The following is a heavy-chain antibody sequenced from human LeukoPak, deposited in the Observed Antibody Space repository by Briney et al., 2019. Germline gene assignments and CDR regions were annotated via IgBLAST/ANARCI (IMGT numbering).Heavy chain of an antibody. CDR1: GGSVSSGSYY. V-gene: IGHV4-61*01. CDR2: IYYSGST. Sequence: SETLSLTCTVSGGSVSSGSYYWSWIQQPPGKGLEWIGYIYYSGSTNYNPSLKSRVTISVDTSKNQFPLKLSSVTAADTAVYYCARVVGMVRGVIITAYYFDYWGQGTLVTVSS. J-gene: IGHJ4*02. CDR3: ARVVGMVRGVIITAYYFDY. D-gene: IGHD3-10*01.